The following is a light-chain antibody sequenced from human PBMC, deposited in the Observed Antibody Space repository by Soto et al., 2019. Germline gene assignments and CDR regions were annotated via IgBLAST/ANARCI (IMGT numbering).Light chain of an antibody. V-gene: IGLV2-14*03. CDR3: SSYTTTRTVV. J-gene: IGLJ2*01. CDR2: DVD. Sequence: QSALTQPASVSGSPGQSITISCTGTSSDIGAYNYVSWYQQRPGKVPKLMIFDVDIRPSGVSNRFSGSKSGNTASLTISGLHAEDEADYYCSSYTTTRTVVFGGGTKVTVL. CDR1: SSDIGAYNY.